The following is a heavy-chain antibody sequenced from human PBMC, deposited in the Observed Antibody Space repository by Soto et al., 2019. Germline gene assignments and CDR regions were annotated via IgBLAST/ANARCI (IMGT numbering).Heavy chain of an antibody. CDR1: GYTFTSYG. CDR2: ISAYNGNT. J-gene: IGHJ4*02. CDR3: ARDAHGDYLDY. Sequence: QVQLVQSGAEVKKPGASVKVSCKASGYTFTSYGISWVRQAPGQGLEWMGWISAYNGNTNYAQKLQGRVTMTTDTSTKTAYMEVRSLRSDGTAVYYRARDAHGDYLDYWGQGTLVTVSS. D-gene: IGHD4-17*01. V-gene: IGHV1-18*01.